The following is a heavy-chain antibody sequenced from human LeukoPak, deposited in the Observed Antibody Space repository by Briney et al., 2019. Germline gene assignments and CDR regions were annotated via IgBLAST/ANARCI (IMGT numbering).Heavy chain of an antibody. Sequence: GGSLRLSCAASGFIFGSYAMSGVRQAPGKGLEWVSAISGSGDSPWYAPSVRGRSTISRDNSKNTVYLQMKSLRADDTAVYFCARDRDYPRDQFDYWGQGTLVTVSS. V-gene: IGHV3-23*01. CDR3: ARDRDYPRDQFDY. J-gene: IGHJ4*02. CDR2: ISGSGDSP. CDR1: GFIFGSYA. D-gene: IGHD4-17*01.